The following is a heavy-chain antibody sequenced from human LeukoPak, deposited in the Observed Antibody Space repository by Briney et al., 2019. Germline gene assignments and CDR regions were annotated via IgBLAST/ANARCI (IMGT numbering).Heavy chain of an antibody. D-gene: IGHD2-15*01. V-gene: IGHV3-48*03. CDR3: ARVDIVVVVAATKSGYYFDY. CDR1: GSTFSSYE. Sequence: GGSLRLSCATSGSTFSSYEMNWVRQAPGKGLEWVSYISSSGSTIYYADSVKGRFTISRDNAKNSLYLQMNSLRAEDTAVYYCARVDIVVVVAATKSGYYFDYWGQGTLVTVSS. J-gene: IGHJ4*02. CDR2: ISSSGSTI.